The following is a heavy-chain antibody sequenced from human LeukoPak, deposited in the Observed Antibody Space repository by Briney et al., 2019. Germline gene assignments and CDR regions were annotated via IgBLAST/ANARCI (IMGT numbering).Heavy chain of an antibody. CDR3: ARCPYSFGFAPPDY. J-gene: IGHJ4*02. V-gene: IGHV3-33*01. Sequence: PGRSLRLSCGASGFTFSSYGMHWVRQAPGKGLEWVAFIRYDGSNKYYADSVKGRFTISRDNAKNSLYLQMNSLRAEDTAVYYCARCPYSFGFAPPDYWGQGTLVTVSS. D-gene: IGHD5-18*01. CDR2: IRYDGSNK. CDR1: GFTFSSYG.